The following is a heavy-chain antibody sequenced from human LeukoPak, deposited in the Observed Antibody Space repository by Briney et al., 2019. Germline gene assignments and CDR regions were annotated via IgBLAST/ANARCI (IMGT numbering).Heavy chain of an antibody. D-gene: IGHD6-19*01. V-gene: IGHV3-23*01. CDR3: AKDLDSRVAGTFQH. Sequence: GGSLRLSCAASRFTFSSYAMSWVRQAPGKGLEWVSAISGSGGSTYYADSVKGRFTISRDNSKNTLYLQMNSLRAEDTAVYYCAKDLDSRVAGTFQHWGQGTLVTVSS. CDR1: RFTFSSYA. CDR2: ISGSGGST. J-gene: IGHJ1*01.